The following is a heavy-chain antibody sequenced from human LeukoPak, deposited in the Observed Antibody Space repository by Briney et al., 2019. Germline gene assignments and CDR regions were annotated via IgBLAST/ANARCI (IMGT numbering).Heavy chain of an antibody. CDR3: ARGNSFTFGGVLVDY. D-gene: IGHD3-16*02. CDR2: IRGSGGGA. J-gene: IGHJ4*02. CDR1: GFTVSSYY. Sequence: GGSLRLSCAASGFTVSSYYMTWVRQAPGKGLEWVSGIRGSGGGAYYADSVKGRFTISRDNSKNALYLQMNSLRAEDTAVYYCARGNSFTFGGVLVDYWGQGTLVTVSS. V-gene: IGHV3-23*01.